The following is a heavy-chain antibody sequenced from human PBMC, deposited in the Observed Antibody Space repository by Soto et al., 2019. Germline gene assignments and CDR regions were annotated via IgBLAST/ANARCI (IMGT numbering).Heavy chain of an antibody. V-gene: IGHV4-39*01. D-gene: IGHD3-9*01. Sequence: SETLFLTCTVSGGSISSSSYYWGWIRQPPGKGLEWIGSIYYSGSTYYNPSLKSRVTISVDTSKNQFSLKLSSVTAADTAVYYCARQDRVLRYFDWLSNWFDPWGQGTLVTVSS. J-gene: IGHJ5*02. CDR2: IYYSGST. CDR3: ARQDRVLRYFDWLSNWFDP. CDR1: GGSISSSSYY.